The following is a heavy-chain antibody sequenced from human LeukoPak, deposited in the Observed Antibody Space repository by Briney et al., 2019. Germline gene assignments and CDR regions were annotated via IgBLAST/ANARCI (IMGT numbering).Heavy chain of an antibody. CDR2: ITYGGKT. Sequence: SETLSLTCAVYGGSFSGYYWSWIRQPPGKGLEWIGQITYGGKTKYNPSLKSRVTISIDTSKNQFSLKMNSVTAADTAVYYCARGVHGYSYGYVPWELYSYMDVWGKGTTVGISS. J-gene: IGHJ6*03. V-gene: IGHV4-34*01. CDR3: ARGVHGYSYGYVPWELYSYMDV. CDR1: GGSFSGYY. D-gene: IGHD5-18*01.